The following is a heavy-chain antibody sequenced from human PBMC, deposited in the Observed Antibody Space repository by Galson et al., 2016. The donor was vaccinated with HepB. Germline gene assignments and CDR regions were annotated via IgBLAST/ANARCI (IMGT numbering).Heavy chain of an antibody. V-gene: IGHV3-23*01. D-gene: IGHD2-2*01. J-gene: IGHJ4*02. CDR3: AKANYGTVVLPAPVDY. Sequence: SLRLSCAASGFTFSGYAMSWVRQAPGKGLEWVSAISGSGGTTYYADSVKGRFTVSRDNSKNTLHLQTNSLGVEDTVLYYCAKANYGTVVLPAPVDYWGQGTLVTVSS. CDR2: ISGSGGTT. CDR1: GFTFSGYA.